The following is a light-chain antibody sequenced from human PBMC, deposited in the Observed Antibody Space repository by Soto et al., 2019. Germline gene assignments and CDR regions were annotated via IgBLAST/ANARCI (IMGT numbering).Light chain of an antibody. J-gene: IGKJ1*01. CDR1: QSVSSN. Sequence: EIVMTQSPATLSVSPGERATLSCRASQSVSSNLAWYQQKPGQAPRLLIYGASTRATGIPARFSGSVSGTEFTLTISSLQSEDFAVYYCQQYNKWVTFGQGTKVEIK. CDR2: GAS. V-gene: IGKV3-15*01. CDR3: QQYNKWVT.